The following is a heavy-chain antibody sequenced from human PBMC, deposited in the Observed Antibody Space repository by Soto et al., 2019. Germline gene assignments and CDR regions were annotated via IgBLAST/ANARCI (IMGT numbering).Heavy chain of an antibody. V-gene: IGHV4-59*01. J-gene: IGHJ4*02. D-gene: IGHD3-10*01. CDR2: VYYLGST. CDR3: ARDGYDGSGSPYPAY. Sequence: PSETLSLTCSVSGGSMSEYFWSWIRQSPERVLEWIGYVYYLGSTDYNPSLKSRVTISVDTSKRQFSLGLSSVTAADAAIYYCARDGYDGSGSPYPAYWGPGTQVTVSS. CDR1: GGSMSEYF.